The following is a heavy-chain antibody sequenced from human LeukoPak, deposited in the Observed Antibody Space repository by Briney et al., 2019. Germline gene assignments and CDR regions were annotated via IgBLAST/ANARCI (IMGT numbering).Heavy chain of an antibody. CDR2: VSGGGDAT. V-gene: IGHV3-23*01. J-gene: IGHJ4*02. Sequence: GGSLRLSCAASDFNFITYAMSWVRQAPGKGLEWVSTVSGGGDATYYADSVKGRFTISRDNSKNTLYLQMNSLRVEDTAVYYCARDSSMLRGPLVIYYFDFWGQGTLVTVSS. D-gene: IGHD3-10*01. CDR1: DFNFITYA. CDR3: ARDSSMLRGPLVIYYFDF.